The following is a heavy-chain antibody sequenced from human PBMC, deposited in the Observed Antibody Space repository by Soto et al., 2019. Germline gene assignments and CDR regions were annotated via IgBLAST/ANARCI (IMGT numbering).Heavy chain of an antibody. V-gene: IGHV1-3*01. CDR2: SNAGNGNT. CDR3: ARAGYSSSSMDFDY. Sequence: QVQLVQSGAEVKKPGASVKVSCKASGYTFTSYAMHWVRQAPGQRLEWMGWSNAGNGNTKYSQKFQGRVTITRDTSASTAYMELSSLRSEDTAVYYCARAGYSSSSMDFDYWGQGTLVTVSS. J-gene: IGHJ4*02. CDR1: GYTFTSYA. D-gene: IGHD6-6*01.